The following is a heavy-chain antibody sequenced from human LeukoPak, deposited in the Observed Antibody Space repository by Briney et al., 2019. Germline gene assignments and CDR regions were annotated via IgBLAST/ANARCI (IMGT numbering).Heavy chain of an antibody. CDR3: TTDLDDSSGYYYVY. CDR1: GFTFSNAW. D-gene: IGHD3-22*01. Sequence: GGSLRLSCAASGFTFSNAWMSWVRQAPGKGLEWVGRIKSKTDGGTTDHAAPVKGRFTISRDDSKNTLYLQMNSLKTEDTAVYYCTTDLDDSSGYYYVYWGQGTLVTVSS. J-gene: IGHJ4*02. CDR2: IKSKTDGGTT. V-gene: IGHV3-15*01.